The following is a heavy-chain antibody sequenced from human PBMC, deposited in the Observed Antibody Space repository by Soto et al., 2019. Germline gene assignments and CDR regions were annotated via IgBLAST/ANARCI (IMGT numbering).Heavy chain of an antibody. V-gene: IGHV5-51*01. D-gene: IGHD2-15*01. CDR2: IYPGDSDT. J-gene: IGHJ6*02. Sequence: NHGESLKISCKGSGYSFTSYWIGWVRQMPGKGLEWMGIIYPGDSDTRYSPSFQGQVTISADKSISTAYLQWSSLKASDTAMYYCARYCSGGSCRYYYGMDVWGQGTTVTVSS. CDR1: GYSFTSYW. CDR3: ARYCSGGSCRYYYGMDV.